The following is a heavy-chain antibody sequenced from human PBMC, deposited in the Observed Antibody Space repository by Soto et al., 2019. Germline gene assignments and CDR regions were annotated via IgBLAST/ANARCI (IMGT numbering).Heavy chain of an antibody. CDR1: GFTFSSYW. J-gene: IGHJ4*02. CDR2: IKQDGSEK. V-gene: IGHV3-7*01. D-gene: IGHD2-2*01. CDR3: ARAAPSDIVVVPAAWDPPHYDY. Sequence: GGSLRLSCAASGFTFSSYWMSWVRQAPGKGLEWVANIKQDGSEKYYVDSVKGRFTISRDNAKNSLYLQMNSLRAEDTAVYYCARAAPSDIVVVPAAWDPPHYDYWGQGTLVTVSS.